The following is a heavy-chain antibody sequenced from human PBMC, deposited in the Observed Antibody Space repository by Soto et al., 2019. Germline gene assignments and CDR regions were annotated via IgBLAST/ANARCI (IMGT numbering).Heavy chain of an antibody. J-gene: IGHJ3*02. CDR3: AHPRGYGVFDAVDI. CDR2: ISNSGDSA. D-gene: IGHD4-17*01. V-gene: IGHV3-23*01. Sequence: GGSLRLSCAASGFIFSTYAMNWVRQAPGKGLEWVSAISNSGDSAYYAESVRGRFTISRDNSINTLYLQMRSLRPEDTAVYYCAHPRGYGVFDAVDIWGQGTMVTVSS. CDR1: GFIFSTYA.